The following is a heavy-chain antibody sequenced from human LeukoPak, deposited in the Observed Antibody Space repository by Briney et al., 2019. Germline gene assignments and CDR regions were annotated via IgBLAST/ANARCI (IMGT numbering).Heavy chain of an antibody. V-gene: IGHV1-2*02. CDR3: ARVADYGGNRLVY. CDR2: INPNSGGT. Sequence: ASVQVSCKASGYTLTDYYLHWVRQAPGQGLAWMGWINPNSGGTNYTQKCQGRVTMTRDTSISTAYMGLSRLSSDDTAVYYCARVADYGGNRLVYWGQGTLVTVSS. CDR1: GYTLTDYY. J-gene: IGHJ4*02. D-gene: IGHD4-23*01.